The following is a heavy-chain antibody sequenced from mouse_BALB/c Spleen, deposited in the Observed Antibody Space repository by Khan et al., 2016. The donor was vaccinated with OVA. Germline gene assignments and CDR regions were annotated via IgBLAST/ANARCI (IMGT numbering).Heavy chain of an antibody. D-gene: IGHD1-2*01. CDR2: ISYSGST. J-gene: IGHJ2*01. Sequence: EVQRQESGPGLVKPSQSLSLTCTVTGYSITSGYGWNWIRQFPGNKLEWMGYISYSGSTNYNPSPNSRISITRDTSKNQFILQWNSGATEDTATYYCARTARIEYWGQGTTLTVSS. V-gene: IGHV3-2*02. CDR3: ARTARIEY. CDR1: GYSITSGYG.